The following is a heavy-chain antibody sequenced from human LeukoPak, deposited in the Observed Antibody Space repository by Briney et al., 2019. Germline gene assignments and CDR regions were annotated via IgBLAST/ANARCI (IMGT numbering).Heavy chain of an antibody. Sequence: PGGSLRLSCAASGFTFDDYGMSWVRQAPGKGLEWVSGINSNGGSTGYADSVKGRFTISRDNSKNTLYLQMNSLRAEDTAVYYCARDYPLTPVGGNDHYYYYGMDVWGQGTTVTVSS. V-gene: IGHV3-20*04. CDR3: ARDYPLTPVGGNDHYYYYGMDV. CDR2: INSNGGST. D-gene: IGHD4-23*01. CDR1: GFTFDDYG. J-gene: IGHJ6*02.